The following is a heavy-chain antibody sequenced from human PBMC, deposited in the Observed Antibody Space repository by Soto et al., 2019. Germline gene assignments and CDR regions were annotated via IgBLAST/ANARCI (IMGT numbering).Heavy chain of an antibody. Sequence: SETLSLTCTVSGGSISSGGYYWSWIRQHPGKGLEWIGYIYYSGSTYYNPSLKSRVTISVDTSKNQFSLKLSSVTAADTAVYYCARDREAVYYYYYGMDVWGQGTTVTVS. J-gene: IGHJ6*02. CDR2: IYYSGST. CDR3: ARDREAVYYYYYGMDV. V-gene: IGHV4-31*03. D-gene: IGHD6-19*01. CDR1: GGSISSGGYY.